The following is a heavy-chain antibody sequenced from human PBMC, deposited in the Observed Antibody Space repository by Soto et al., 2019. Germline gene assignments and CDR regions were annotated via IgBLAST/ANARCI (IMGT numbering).Heavy chain of an antibody. CDR3: ARGDSGGNTPMS. CDR1: GDTFTGYY. Sequence: QVQLVQSGAEVKKPGASVKVSCEASGDTFTGYYVHWVRQAPGQGLEWMGWISPHGGGAKYAQNFQGRVTLTTDTSHSTAYMDVTRLRSDDTAVYFCARGDSGGNTPMSWGQGTLVTASS. J-gene: IGHJ4*02. V-gene: IGHV1-2*02. CDR2: ISPHGGGA. D-gene: IGHD5-18*01.